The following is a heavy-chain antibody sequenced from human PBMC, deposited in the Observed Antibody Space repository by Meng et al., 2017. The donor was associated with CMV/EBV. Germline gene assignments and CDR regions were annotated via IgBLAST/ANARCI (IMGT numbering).Heavy chain of an antibody. CDR3: AKDGGIAARRPLDP. V-gene: IGHV3-23*01. CDR2: ISGSGGST. CDR1: GFTFSSYA. D-gene: IGHD6-6*01. Sequence: SGFTFSSYAMSWVRQAPGKGLEWVSAISGSGGSTYYADSVKGRFTISRDNSKNTLYLQMNSLRAEDTAVYYCAKDGGIAARRPLDPWGQGTLVTVSS. J-gene: IGHJ5*02.